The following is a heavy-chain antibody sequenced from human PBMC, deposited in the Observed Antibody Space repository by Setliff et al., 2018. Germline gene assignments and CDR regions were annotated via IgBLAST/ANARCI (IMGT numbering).Heavy chain of an antibody. D-gene: IGHD1-26*01. CDR3: ARAPPNRYSGSYEYFYMDV. CDR2: IYASGST. Sequence: SETLSLTCTVSGGSISSYYWSWIRQPPGKGLEWIGYIYASGSTNYNPSLKSRVTLSVDTSKNQFSLKVSPVTAADTAVYYCARAPPNRYSGSYEYFYMDVWGKGTTVTVSS. CDR1: GGSISSYY. J-gene: IGHJ6*03. V-gene: IGHV4-4*08.